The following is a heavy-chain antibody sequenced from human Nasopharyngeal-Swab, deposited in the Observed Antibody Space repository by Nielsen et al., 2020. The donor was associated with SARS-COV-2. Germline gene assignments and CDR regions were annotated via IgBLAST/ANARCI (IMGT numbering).Heavy chain of an antibody. Sequence: GESLKISCAASGFTFSSYAMHWVRQAPGKGLEWVAVIWYDGSNKYYADSVKGRFTISRDNSKNTLYLQMNSLRAEDTAVYYCARDRDYGDYAPDYWGQGTLVTVSP. V-gene: IGHV3-33*08. D-gene: IGHD4-17*01. J-gene: IGHJ4*02. CDR3: ARDRDYGDYAPDY. CDR1: GFTFSSYA. CDR2: IWYDGSNK.